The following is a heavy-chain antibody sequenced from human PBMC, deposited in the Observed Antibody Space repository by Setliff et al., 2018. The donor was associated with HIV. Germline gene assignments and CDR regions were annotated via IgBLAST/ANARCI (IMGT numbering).Heavy chain of an antibody. CDR2: ISGLGGGTI. V-gene: IGHV3-48*01. CDR3: ARDPLQLEQLGWFDP. Sequence: GGSLRLSCAASGFTFDSYSIIWVRQAPGKGLEWVSYISGLGGGTIYYADSVRGRFTISRDDAEKSVYLQMNSLRAEDTAVYYCARDPLQLEQLGWFDPWGQGALVTVSS. D-gene: IGHD1-1*01. CDR1: GFTFDSYS. J-gene: IGHJ5*02.